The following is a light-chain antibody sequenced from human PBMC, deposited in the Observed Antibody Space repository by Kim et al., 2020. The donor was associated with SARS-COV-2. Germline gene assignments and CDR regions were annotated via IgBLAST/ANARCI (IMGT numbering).Light chain of an antibody. V-gene: IGLV1-47*02. CDR1: SNIIATYQ. Sequence: PMITFSTSSSSNIIATYQLNCYQQLPGTAPKLLIYGNIHRPSGVPDRFSGSKSGTSASLAITGLQSEDEADYYCETWDDSLSGPVFGGGTQLSVL. J-gene: IGLJ3*02. CDR2: GNI. CDR3: ETWDDSLSGPV.